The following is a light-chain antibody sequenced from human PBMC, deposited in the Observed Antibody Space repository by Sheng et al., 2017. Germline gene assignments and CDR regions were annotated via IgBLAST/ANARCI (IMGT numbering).Light chain of an antibody. V-gene: IGKV1-5*03. CDR3: QQYQSLWT. Sequence: DIQMTQSPSSLSASVGDRVTITCRASQSIGSWLAWYQQKPGKAPKVLIYKASSLESGVPSRFSGSGSGTEFTLTISSLQPDDFATYYCQQYQSLWTFGQGTKVEIK. CDR1: QSIGSW. CDR2: KAS. J-gene: IGKJ1*01.